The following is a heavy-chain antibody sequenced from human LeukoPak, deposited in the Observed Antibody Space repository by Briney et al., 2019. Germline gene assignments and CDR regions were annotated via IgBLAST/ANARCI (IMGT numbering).Heavy chain of an antibody. CDR1: GGSFSGYY. CDR2: INHSGST. CDR3: ARRASTVLP. V-gene: IGHV4-34*01. Sequence: SETLSLTCAVYGGSFSGYYWSWIRQPPGKGLEWIGEINHSGSTNYNPSLKSRVIISVDTSKNQFSLKLSSVTAADTAVYYCARRASTVLPWGQGTLVTVSS. J-gene: IGHJ4*02. D-gene: IGHD2-2*01.